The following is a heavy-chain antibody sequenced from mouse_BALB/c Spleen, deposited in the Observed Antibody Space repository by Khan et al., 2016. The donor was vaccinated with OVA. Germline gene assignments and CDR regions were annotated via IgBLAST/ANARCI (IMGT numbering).Heavy chain of an antibody. CDR3: NSDYYGSVDY. Sequence: VQLKQSGAELVRSGASVKLSCTASGFNIKDYYVNWVRQRPEQGLEWIGWIDPESSDTEYAPKFQGKATMTADTSSNTAYLQRRSLTSEDTAVYYCNSDYYGSVDYWGQGTTLTVSS. V-gene: IGHV14-4*02. D-gene: IGHD1-2*01. CDR2: IDPESSDT. CDR1: GFNIKDYY. J-gene: IGHJ2*01.